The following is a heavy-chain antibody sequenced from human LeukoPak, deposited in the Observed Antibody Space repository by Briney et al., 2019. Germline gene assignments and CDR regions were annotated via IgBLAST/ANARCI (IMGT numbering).Heavy chain of an antibody. CDR3: AREYSDYVWGSYRYFDY. CDR1: GYTFTGYY. J-gene: IGHJ4*02. V-gene: IGHV1-2*02. D-gene: IGHD3-16*02. Sequence: AAVKVSCKASGYTFTGYYMHWVRQAPGQGLEWMGWINPNSGGTNYAQKFQGRVTMTRDTSISTAYMELSRLRSDDTAVYYCAREYSDYVWGSYRYFDYWGQGTLVTVSS. CDR2: INPNSGGT.